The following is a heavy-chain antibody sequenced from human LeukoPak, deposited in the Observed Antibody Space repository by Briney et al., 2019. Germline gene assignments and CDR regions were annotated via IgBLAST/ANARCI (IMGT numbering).Heavy chain of an antibody. Sequence: SETLSLTCAVYGGSFSGYYWRWTRQPPGKGLEWIGEINHSGSTNYNPSLKSRVTISVDTSKNQFSLKLSSVTAADTAVYYCARNYDFWSGYYTGGWFDPWGQGTLVTVSS. CDR2: INHSGST. D-gene: IGHD3-3*01. CDR3: ARNYDFWSGYYTGGWFDP. CDR1: GGSFSGYY. J-gene: IGHJ5*02. V-gene: IGHV4-34*01.